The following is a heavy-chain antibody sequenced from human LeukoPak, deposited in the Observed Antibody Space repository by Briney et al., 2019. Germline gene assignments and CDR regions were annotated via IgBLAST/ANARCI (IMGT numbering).Heavy chain of an antibody. V-gene: IGHV4-30-4*01. D-gene: IGHD1-1*01. J-gene: IGHJ5*02. CDR3: ARGWNGIVWFDP. CDR1: GGSVSSDTYY. Sequence: PSETLSLTCTVSGGSVSSDTYYWSWIRQPPGKGLEWIGYIYYSGSTYYNPPLKSRVTISVDTSKNQFSLKLSSVTAAGTAVYYCARGWNGIVWFDPWGQGTLVTVSS. CDR2: IYYSGST.